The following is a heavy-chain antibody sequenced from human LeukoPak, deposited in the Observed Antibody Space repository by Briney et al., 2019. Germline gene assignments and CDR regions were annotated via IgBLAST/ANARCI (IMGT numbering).Heavy chain of an antibody. Sequence: GGSLRLSCAVSGFTFSIYAIHWVRQAPGKGLEWVAVISDDGSKKYYADSVKGRFTISRDNSKNTLHLQMNSLRADDTAVFYCAKVETHCSSTTCLSHYMDVWGKGTTVTVSS. CDR1: GFTFSIYA. V-gene: IGHV3-30-3*01. CDR2: ISDDGSKK. CDR3: AKVETHCSSTTCLSHYMDV. D-gene: IGHD2-2*01. J-gene: IGHJ6*03.